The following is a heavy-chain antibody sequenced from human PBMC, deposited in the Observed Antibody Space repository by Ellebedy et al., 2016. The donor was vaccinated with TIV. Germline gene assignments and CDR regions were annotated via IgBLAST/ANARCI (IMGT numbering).Heavy chain of an antibody. CDR2: ISDDGTSE. CDR3: ARDYYDVSGYYSTFDY. Sequence: PGGSLRLSCAASGFTFSYYALHWVRQAPGKGLEWVAVISDDGTSEHYGDSVKGRFTISRDNSKNTLYLQMNSLRAEDTAVYYCARDYYDVSGYYSTFDYWGQGTLVTVFS. J-gene: IGHJ4*02. CDR1: GFTFSYYA. V-gene: IGHV3-30-3*01. D-gene: IGHD3-22*01.